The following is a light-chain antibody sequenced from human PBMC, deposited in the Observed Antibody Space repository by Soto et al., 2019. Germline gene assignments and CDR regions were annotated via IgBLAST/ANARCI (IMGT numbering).Light chain of an antibody. CDR2: AAS. CDR1: QGISNY. V-gene: IGKV1-27*01. J-gene: IGKJ2*01. CDR3: QKYNSSPYT. Sequence: DIQMTQSPSSLSASVGDRVTITCRASQGISNYLAWYQQKPGKVPKLLLYAASTMQSGVPSRFSGSGSGTDFTLTISSLQPEDVAAYYCQKYNSSPYTFGQGTKLEIK.